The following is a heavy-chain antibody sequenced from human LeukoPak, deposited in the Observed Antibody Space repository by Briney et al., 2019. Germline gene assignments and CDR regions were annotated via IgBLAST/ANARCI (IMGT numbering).Heavy chain of an antibody. CDR1: GGSISSYY. V-gene: IGHV4-4*07. CDR3: ARDRRAMVTAGWKGHWFDP. Sequence: SETLSLTCTVSGGSISSYYWSWIRQPAGKGLEWIGRIYTSGSTNYNPSLKSRVTMSVDTSKNQFSLKLSSVTAADTAVYYCARDRRAMVTAGWKGHWFDPWGQGTLVTVSS. J-gene: IGHJ5*02. CDR2: IYTSGST. D-gene: IGHD5-18*01.